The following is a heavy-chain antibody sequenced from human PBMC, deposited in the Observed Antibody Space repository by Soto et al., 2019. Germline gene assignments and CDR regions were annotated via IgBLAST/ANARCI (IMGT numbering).Heavy chain of an antibody. CDR2: ISYDGSNK. Sequence: GGSLRLSCAASGFTFSSYAMHWVRQAPGKGLEWVAVISYDGSNKYYADSVKGRFTISRDNSKNTLYLQMNSLRAEDTAVYYCARDASSSPWNHYYGMDVWGQGTTVTVSS. J-gene: IGHJ6*02. CDR1: GFTFSSYA. CDR3: ARDASSSPWNHYYGMDV. D-gene: IGHD6-6*01. V-gene: IGHV3-30-3*01.